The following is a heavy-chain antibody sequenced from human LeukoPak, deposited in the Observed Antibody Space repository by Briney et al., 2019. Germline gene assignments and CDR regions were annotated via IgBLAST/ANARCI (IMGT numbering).Heavy chain of an antibody. CDR3: AGGNSMNV. CDR1: EFPFSDSW. CDR2: IKKDGSGI. J-gene: IGHJ6*04. Sequence: PGGSLRLSCAVSEFPFSDSWMYWVRQAPGKGLEGVANIKKDGSGISYVDSVQGRFIISRENAKNSLYLQMNSLRVEDTAVYFCAGGNSMNVWGKGTAVTVSS. D-gene: IGHD1/OR15-1a*01. V-gene: IGHV3-7*03.